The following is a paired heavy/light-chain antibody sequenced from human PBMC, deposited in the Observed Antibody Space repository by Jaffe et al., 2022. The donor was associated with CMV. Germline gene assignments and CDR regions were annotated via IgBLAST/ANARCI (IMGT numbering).Heavy chain of an antibody. D-gene: IGHD2-8*01. J-gene: IGHJ6*03. CDR2: IFYTGTT. V-gene: IGHV4-39*01. Sequence: QLQLQESGPGLLEPSETLSLTCTVSGASINNDNYYWGWIRQPPGKGLEWIGTIFYTGTTYYNPSLKSRVTISVGTSKNQFSLKLSSVTAADTAVYYCARGFNGKHYMDVWGKGTTVTVSS. CDR1: GASINNDNYY. CDR3: ARGFNGKHYMDV.
Light chain of an antibody. CDR1: QSVTYS. CDR2: GAS. Sequence: EIVMTQSPATLSVSPGERATLSCRASQSVTYSLAWYQQKPGQAPRLLIYGASTRATGIPARFSGSGSGTEFTLTISSLQSEDFAIYYCQQYNNWPLTFGGGTKVEIK. CDR3: QQYNNWPLT. V-gene: IGKV3-15*01. J-gene: IGKJ4*01.